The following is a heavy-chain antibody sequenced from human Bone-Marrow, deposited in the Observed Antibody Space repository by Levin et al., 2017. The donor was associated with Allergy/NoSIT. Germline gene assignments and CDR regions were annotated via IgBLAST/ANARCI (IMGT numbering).Heavy chain of an antibody. CDR1: GISLSTYW. D-gene: IGHD4-17*01. CDR3: AAYGDAAERAGPRTHRYYWYGMDV. CDR2: IKKDGSEN. J-gene: IGHJ6*02. Sequence: PGGSLRLSCVGSGISLSTYWMSWVRQAPGKGLEWVANIKKDGSENFYVDSVKGRFTISRDNAKNSLYLQVNILRAEDTAVYYCAAYGDAAERAGPRTHRYYWYGMDVWGQGTTVTVSS. V-gene: IGHV3-7*01.